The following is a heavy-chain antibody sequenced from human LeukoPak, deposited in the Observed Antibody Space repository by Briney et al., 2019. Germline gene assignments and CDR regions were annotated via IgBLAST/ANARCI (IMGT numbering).Heavy chain of an antibody. CDR3: ARWGRIVVVPAAIQGGWFDP. CDR1: GYTFTSCY. D-gene: IGHD2-2*02. Sequence: GASVKVSCKASGYTFTSCYMHWVRQTPGQGLEWMGIINPSGGSTNYAQKFQDRVTMTRDMSTSTVYMELSSLRSEDTAVYYCARWGRIVVVPAAIQGGWFDPWGQGTLVTVSS. V-gene: IGHV1-46*01. J-gene: IGHJ5*02. CDR2: INPSGGST.